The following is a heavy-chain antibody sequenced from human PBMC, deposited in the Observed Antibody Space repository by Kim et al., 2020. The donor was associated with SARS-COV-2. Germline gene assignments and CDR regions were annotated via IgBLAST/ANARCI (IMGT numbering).Heavy chain of an antibody. D-gene: IGHD2-21*01. CDR3: AREPARLLYFDS. J-gene: IGHJ4*02. V-gene: IGHV1-46*01. Sequence: YAQRFQGRVTRTRDTSTSTVYLELSSLRSADTAMYYCAREPARLLYFDSWGQGTLVTVSS.